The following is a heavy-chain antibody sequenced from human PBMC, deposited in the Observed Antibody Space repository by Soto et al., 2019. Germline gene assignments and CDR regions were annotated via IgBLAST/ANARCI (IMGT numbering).Heavy chain of an antibody. V-gene: IGHV4-39*01. CDR2: MDYSGGT. J-gene: IGHJ5*02. D-gene: IGHD3-10*01. Sequence: SETLSFTCSVSGGSISNSGNYWGWIRRPPGKGLEWIGTMDYSGGTSYNPSLKSRVTISADTSNNQFSLRLSSVTAADTAVYYCARRTPLYASESSRFDPWGQGALVTVSS. CDR1: GGSISNSGNY. CDR3: ARRTPLYASESSRFDP.